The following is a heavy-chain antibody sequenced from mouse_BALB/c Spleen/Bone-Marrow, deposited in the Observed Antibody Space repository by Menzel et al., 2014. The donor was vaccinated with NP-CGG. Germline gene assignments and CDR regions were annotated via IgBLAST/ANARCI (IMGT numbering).Heavy chain of an antibody. D-gene: IGHD2-1*01. CDR2: ILPGSGST. J-gene: IGHJ3*01. CDR3: ARNGNYPAWFAY. Sequence: VQLQQSGAELMKPGASVKISCKATGYTFSSYWIEWVKQRPGHGLEWIEEILPGSGSTNYNEKFKGKATFTADTSSNTAYMQLSSLTSEDSAIYYCARNGNYPAWFAYWGQGTLVTVSA. CDR1: GYTFSSYW. V-gene: IGHV1-9*01.